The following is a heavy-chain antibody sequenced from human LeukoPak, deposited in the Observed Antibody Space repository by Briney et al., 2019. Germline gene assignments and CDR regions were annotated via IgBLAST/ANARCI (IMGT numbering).Heavy chain of an antibody. J-gene: IGHJ4*02. CDR3: ARYGSGKNFDY. V-gene: IGHV3-33*08. D-gene: IGHD3-10*01. CDR2: IWYDGSQK. CDR1: GFTFSSYS. Sequence: PGGSLRLSCAASGFTFSSYSMNWVRQAPGKGLEWVAVIWYDGSQKYYADSVKGRFTISRDNSKNTLFLQMNSLRAEDTAVYYCARYGSGKNFDYWGQGTLVTVSS.